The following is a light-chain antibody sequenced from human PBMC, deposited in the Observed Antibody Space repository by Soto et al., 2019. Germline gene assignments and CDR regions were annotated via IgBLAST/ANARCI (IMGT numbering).Light chain of an antibody. CDR1: SSNVGRNA. CDR2: SNN. V-gene: IGLV1-44*01. Sequence: QSVLTQQPSASGTPGQRVTISCSGSSSNVGRNAVNWYQQFPGTVPKLLVYSNNQRPSGVPDRFSGSKSGTSASLAISGLQSEDEADYYCEAWDDSLNGRMFGGGTKVTVL. CDR3: EAWDDSLNGRM. J-gene: IGLJ3*02.